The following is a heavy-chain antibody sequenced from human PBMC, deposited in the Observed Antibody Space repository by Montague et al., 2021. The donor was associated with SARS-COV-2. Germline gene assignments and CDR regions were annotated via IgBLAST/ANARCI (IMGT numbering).Heavy chain of an antibody. V-gene: IGHV4-39*01. Sequence: SETLSLTCSFSGITRKNNYYWGWIRQPPGKGLEWVGSLYYSGNAYYSPSLGSRVTISVDTSRSQFSLQLASVTVADTAIYYCARGIDFGLVASRSHYFDTWGQGTLVSVSS. D-gene: IGHD3-3*01. CDR2: LYYSGNA. CDR3: ARGIDFGLVASRSHYFDT. CDR1: GITRKNNYY. J-gene: IGHJ4*02.